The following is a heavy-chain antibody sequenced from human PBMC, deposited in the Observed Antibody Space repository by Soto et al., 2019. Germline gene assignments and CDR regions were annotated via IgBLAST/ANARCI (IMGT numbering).Heavy chain of an antibody. CDR1: GGSISSGDYY. CDR3: ARETGSGAFDI. V-gene: IGHV4-30-4*01. D-gene: IGHD2-15*01. J-gene: IGHJ3*02. CDR2: IYYSRST. Sequence: QVQLQESGPGLVKPSQTLSLTCPVSGGSISSGDYYWSWIRQPPGKGLEWIGYIYYSRSTYYNPSLTSRVTISVDTSKNQFSLKLSSVTAADTAVYYCARETGSGAFDIWGQGTMVTVSS.